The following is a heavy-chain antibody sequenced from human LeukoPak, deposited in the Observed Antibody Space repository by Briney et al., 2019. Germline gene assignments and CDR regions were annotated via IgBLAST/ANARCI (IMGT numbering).Heavy chain of an antibody. V-gene: IGHV1-18*01. CDR3: ARVLRYYDFWSGYLTESDY. J-gene: IGHJ4*02. CDR1: GYTFTSYG. Sequence: GASVTVSCKASGYTFTSYGISWVRQAPGQGLEWMGWISAYNGNTNYAQKLQGRVTMTTDTSTSTAYMELRSLRSDDTAVYYCARVLRYYDFWSGYLTESDYWGQGTLVTVSS. D-gene: IGHD3-3*01. CDR2: ISAYNGNT.